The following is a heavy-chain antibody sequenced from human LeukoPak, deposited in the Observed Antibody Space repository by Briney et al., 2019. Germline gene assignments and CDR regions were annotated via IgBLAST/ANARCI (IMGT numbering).Heavy chain of an antibody. CDR1: GGSISSYY. CDR2: IYYSGST. V-gene: IGHV4-59*08. Sequence: SETLSLTCTVSGGSISSYYWSWIRQPPGKGLEWIGYIYYSGSTNYNPSLKSRVTISVDTSKNQFSLQLSSVTAADTAVYYCARSSGYYDAFDLWGQGTMVTVSS. D-gene: IGHD3-22*01. CDR3: ARSSGYYDAFDL. J-gene: IGHJ3*01.